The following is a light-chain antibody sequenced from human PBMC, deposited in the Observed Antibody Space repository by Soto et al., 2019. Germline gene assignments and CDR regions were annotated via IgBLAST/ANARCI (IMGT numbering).Light chain of an antibody. CDR2: GVS. V-gene: IGKV3-15*01. Sequence: EIVMTQSPATLSVSPGERATLSCRASQPVASNLAWYQKKSGQPPRLLIYGVSTRATGIPARFSGSGSGTEFTLTIRSRQPEDFAVYYCEQYNNWPPLTSGGGTKVQIK. CDR3: EQYNNWPPLT. CDR1: QPVASN. J-gene: IGKJ4*01.